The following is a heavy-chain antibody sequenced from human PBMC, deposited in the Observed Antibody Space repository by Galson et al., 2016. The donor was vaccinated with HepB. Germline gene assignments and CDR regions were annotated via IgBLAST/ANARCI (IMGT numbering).Heavy chain of an antibody. J-gene: IGHJ3*02. D-gene: IGHD5-24*01. CDR2: VNHRGGT. Sequence: SETLSLTCSVSVGSFSGYYWSWIRQSPGKGLEWIGEVNHRGGTTNPALQSRVTMSLDMSKNQFSLSLTSVTAADTAMYYCARDPFCVDGTCTQGVFDIWAQGTMVVVS. CDR1: VGSFSGYY. CDR3: ARDPFCVDGTCTQGVFDI. V-gene: IGHV4-34*01.